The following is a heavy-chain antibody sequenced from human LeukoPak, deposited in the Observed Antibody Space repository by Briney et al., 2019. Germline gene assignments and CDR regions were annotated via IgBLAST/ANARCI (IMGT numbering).Heavy chain of an antibody. J-gene: IGHJ4*02. V-gene: IGHV3-7*03. Sequence: GGSLRLSCAASGFTFSSYWMSWVRQAPGKGLEWVADIKQDGSEKYYVDSVEGRFTISRDNAKNSLYLQMNSLRAEDTAVYYCARLYSSGFYFDYWGQGTLVTVSS. CDR3: ARLYSSGFYFDY. CDR1: GFTFSSYW. D-gene: IGHD6-19*01. CDR2: IKQDGSEK.